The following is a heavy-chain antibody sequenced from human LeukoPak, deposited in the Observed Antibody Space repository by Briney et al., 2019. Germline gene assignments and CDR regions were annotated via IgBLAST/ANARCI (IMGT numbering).Heavy chain of an antibody. CDR3: AREHPHFEDLWNDY. D-gene: IGHD3-3*01. CDR2: ISSSSGNT. Sequence: ASVKVSCKASGFTFSSYGISWVRQAPGQGLEWMGWISSSSGNTNYAQKFQDRVTMTTDKSTSTAYMELRSLRSDDTAVYYCAREHPHFEDLWNDYWGQGTPVTVSS. V-gene: IGHV1-18*01. J-gene: IGHJ4*02. CDR1: GFTFSSYG.